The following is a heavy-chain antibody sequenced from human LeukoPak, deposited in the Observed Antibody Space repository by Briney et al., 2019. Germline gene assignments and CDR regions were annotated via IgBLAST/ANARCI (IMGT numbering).Heavy chain of an antibody. D-gene: IGHD5-18*01. Sequence: SETLSLTCTVSGGSISSGSYYWSWIRQPPGKGLEWIGSIYHSGSTYYNPSLKSRVTISVDTSKNQFSLKLSSVTAADTAVYYCASQDTAMVLAYFDLWGRGTLVTVSS. CDR1: GGSISSGSYY. CDR3: ASQDTAMVLAYFDL. J-gene: IGHJ2*01. V-gene: IGHV4-39*07. CDR2: IYHSGST.